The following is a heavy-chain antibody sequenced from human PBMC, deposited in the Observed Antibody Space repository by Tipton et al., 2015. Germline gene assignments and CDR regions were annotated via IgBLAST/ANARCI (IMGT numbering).Heavy chain of an antibody. Sequence: TLSLTCTVSGGSISSYYWSWIRQPPGKGLEWIGYIYYSGSTNYNPSLKGRVTISVDTSENQFSLKLSSVTAADTAVYYCARTSYDSSGYFGGEDYWGQGTLVTVSS. CDR2: IYYSGST. V-gene: IGHV4-59*01. J-gene: IGHJ4*02. CDR1: GGSISSYY. CDR3: ARTSYDSSGYFGGEDY. D-gene: IGHD3-22*01.